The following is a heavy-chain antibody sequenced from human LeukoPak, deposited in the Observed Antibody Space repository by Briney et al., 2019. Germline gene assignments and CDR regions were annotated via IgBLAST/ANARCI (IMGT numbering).Heavy chain of an antibody. CDR3: ARGLRDYYYHMDV. CDR1: GYTFTSYG. Sequence: VKVSCKASGYTFTSYGISWVRQAPGQGLEWMGGIIPIFGTANYAQKFQGRVTITTDESTSTAYMELSSLRSEDTAVYYCARGLRDYYYHMDVWGKGTTVTVSS. J-gene: IGHJ6*03. CDR2: IIPIFGTA. V-gene: IGHV1-69*05.